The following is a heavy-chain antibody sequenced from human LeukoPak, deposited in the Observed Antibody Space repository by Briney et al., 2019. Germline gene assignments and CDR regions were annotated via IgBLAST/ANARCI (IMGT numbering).Heavy chain of an antibody. V-gene: IGHV4-39*07. J-gene: IGHJ4*02. CDR2: IYYSGST. D-gene: IGHD3-16*01. CDR3: ARGIGAADF. CDR1: GGSISSSSYY. Sequence: SSETLSLTCTVSGGSISSSSYYWGWIRQPPGKGLEWIGSIYYSGSTYYNPSLRSRVTMSVDKSKDQLSLKLSSVTAADTAVYYCARGIGAADFWGQGILVTVSS.